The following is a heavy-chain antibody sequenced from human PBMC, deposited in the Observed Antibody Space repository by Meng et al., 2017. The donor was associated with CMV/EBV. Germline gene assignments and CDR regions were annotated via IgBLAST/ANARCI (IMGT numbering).Heavy chain of an antibody. D-gene: IGHD2-21*01. V-gene: IGHV1-58*01. Sequence: SVKVSCKASGFTFTSSAVQWVRQARGQRLEWIGWIVIGSGNTNYAQKFQGRVTITRDMSTSTAYMELSSLGSEDTAEYYCAATGWLLLGNDAFDFWGQGTMVTVSS. CDR3: AATGWLLLGNDAFDF. CDR2: IVIGSGNT. J-gene: IGHJ3*01. CDR1: GFTFTSSA.